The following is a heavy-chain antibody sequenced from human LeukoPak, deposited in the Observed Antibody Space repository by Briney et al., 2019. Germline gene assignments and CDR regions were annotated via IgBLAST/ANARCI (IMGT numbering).Heavy chain of an antibody. CDR3: ARVQYYYDSSGYPNDAFDI. Sequence: SVKVSCKASGGTFSSYAISWVRQAPGQGLEWMGGIIPIFGTANYAQKFQGRVTITADESTSTAYMELRSLRSDDTAVYYCARVQYYYDSSGYPNDAFDIWGQGTMVTVSS. J-gene: IGHJ3*02. CDR1: GGTFSSYA. CDR2: IIPIFGTA. V-gene: IGHV1-69*13. D-gene: IGHD3-22*01.